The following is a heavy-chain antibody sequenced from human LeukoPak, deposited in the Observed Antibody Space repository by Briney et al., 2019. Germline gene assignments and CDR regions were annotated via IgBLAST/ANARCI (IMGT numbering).Heavy chain of an antibody. CDR1: GGTFSSYA. J-gene: IGHJ6*02. V-gene: IGHV1-24*01. Sequence: GASVKVSCKASGGTFSSYAISWVRQAPGKGLEWMGGFDPEDGETIYAQKFQGRVTMTEDTSTDTAYMELSSLRSEDTAVCYCATDVIRAQGMDVWGQGTTVTVSS. CDR2: FDPEDGET. D-gene: IGHD2/OR15-2a*01. CDR3: ATDVIRAQGMDV.